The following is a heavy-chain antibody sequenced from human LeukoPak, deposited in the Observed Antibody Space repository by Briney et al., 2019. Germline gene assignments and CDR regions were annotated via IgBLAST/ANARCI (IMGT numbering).Heavy chain of an antibody. CDR2: ISSSGSTI. CDR3: AGRGYSYGYNYY. Sequence: GGSLRLSCAASGFTFGSYGMHWVRQAPGKGLEWVSFISSSGSTIYYADSVKGRFTISRDNAKNSLYLQMNSLRAEDTAVYYCAGRGYSYGYNYYWGQGTLVTVSS. CDR1: GFTFGSYG. D-gene: IGHD5-18*01. J-gene: IGHJ4*02. V-gene: IGHV3-48*04.